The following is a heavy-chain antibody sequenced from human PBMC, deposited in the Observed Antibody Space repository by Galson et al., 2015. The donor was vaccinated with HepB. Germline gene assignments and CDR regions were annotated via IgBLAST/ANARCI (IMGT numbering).Heavy chain of an antibody. Sequence: SLRLSCADSGFTFSSYGMHWVRQAPGKGLEWVAVIWYDGSNKYYADSVKGRFTISRDNSKNTLYLQMNSLRAEDTAVYYWARGGTSGWKDNWFDPWGQGTLVAVSS. CDR3: ARGGTSGWKDNWFDP. J-gene: IGHJ5*02. CDR2: IWYDGSNK. D-gene: IGHD6-19*01. V-gene: IGHV3-33*08. CDR1: GFTFSSYG.